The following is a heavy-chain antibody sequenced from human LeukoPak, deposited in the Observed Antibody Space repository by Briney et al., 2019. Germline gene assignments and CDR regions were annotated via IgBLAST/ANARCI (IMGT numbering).Heavy chain of an antibody. J-gene: IGHJ4*02. CDR1: GGSFSGYY. CDR3: ARRYYSSGWSI. CDR2: INHSGST. D-gene: IGHD6-19*01. V-gene: IGHV4-34*01. Sequence: PSETLSLTCAVYGGSFSGYYWSWIRQPPGKGLEWIGEINHSGSTNYNPSLKSRVTISVDTSKNQFSLKLSSVTAADTAVYYCARRYYSSGWSIWGQGTLVTVSS.